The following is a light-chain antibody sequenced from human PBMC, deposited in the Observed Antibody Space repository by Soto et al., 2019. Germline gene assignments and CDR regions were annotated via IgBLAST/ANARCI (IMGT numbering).Light chain of an antibody. CDR2: DAS. CDR3: QQRSNWPIT. V-gene: IGKV3-11*01. J-gene: IGKJ5*01. Sequence: LVLTQSPGTLSLSPGERGTLSCRASHSVANNYLAWYPQKPGQAPRLLIYDASNRATGIPARFSGSGSGTDFTLTISSLEPEDFAVYYCQQRSNWPITFGQGTRLEIK. CDR1: HSVANNY.